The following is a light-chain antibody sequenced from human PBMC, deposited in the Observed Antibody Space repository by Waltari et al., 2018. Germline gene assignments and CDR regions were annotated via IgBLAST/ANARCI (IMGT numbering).Light chain of an antibody. CDR2: LGS. V-gene: IGKV2-28*01. Sequence: DLVMIQSPLSLPVTPGEPASISCRSSQSLLHGNGLNYLDWYLQKPGQSPQLLIYLGSNRASGVPDRISGSGSGTDFTLKISRVEADDVGVYYCMQALQTPFIFGPGTKLDVK. CDR3: MQALQTPFI. J-gene: IGKJ3*01. CDR1: QSLLHGNGLNY.